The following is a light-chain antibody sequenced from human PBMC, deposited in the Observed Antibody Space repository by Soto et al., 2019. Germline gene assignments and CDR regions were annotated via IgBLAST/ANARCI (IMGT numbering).Light chain of an antibody. V-gene: IGKV1-5*03. CDR2: KAS. CDR1: QTISSW. CDR3: QHDNSYSEA. Sequence: DIQMTQSPSTLSASVGDRVTITCRASQTISSWLAWYQQKPGKAPKLLIYKASTLRSGVPSRFSGSGAGTEFTLTISSLQPDYSTTYSCQHDNSYSEAFGQGTKVDLK. J-gene: IGKJ3*01.